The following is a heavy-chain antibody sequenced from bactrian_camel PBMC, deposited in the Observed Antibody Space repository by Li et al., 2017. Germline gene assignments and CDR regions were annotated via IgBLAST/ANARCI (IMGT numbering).Heavy chain of an antibody. CDR2: IESSDYST. V-gene: IGHV3S31*01. Sequence: VQLVESGGGLVQPGGSLRLSCAASGFTFSNYAMSWVRQAPGKGFEWASTIESSDYSTYYPNSVKGRFTISRDNAKNTLYLQLNGLKTEDTAMYYCVRGTENYHYLFEYWGQGTQVTVS. CDR1: GFTFSNYA. D-gene: IGHD1*01. CDR3: VRGTENYHYLFEY. J-gene: IGHJ4*01.